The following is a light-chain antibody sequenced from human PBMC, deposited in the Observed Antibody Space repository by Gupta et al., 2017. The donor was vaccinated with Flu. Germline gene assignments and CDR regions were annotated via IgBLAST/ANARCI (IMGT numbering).Light chain of an antibody. CDR3: SSYTSSSTSYV. Sequence: QSALTQPASVSGSPGQSITISCTGTSSDVGGYNYVSWYQQHPGKAPKLMIYEVSNRPSGVSNRFSGYKSGNTASLNITGLQAEDEADYYCSSYTSSSTSYVFGTGTKVTVL. CDR2: EVS. CDR1: SSDVGGYNY. V-gene: IGLV2-14*01. J-gene: IGLJ1*01.